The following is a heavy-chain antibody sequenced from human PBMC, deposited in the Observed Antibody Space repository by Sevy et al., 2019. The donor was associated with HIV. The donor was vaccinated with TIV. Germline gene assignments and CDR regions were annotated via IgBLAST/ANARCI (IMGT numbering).Heavy chain of an antibody. J-gene: IGHJ5*02. CDR2: ISAYNGNT. CDR1: GYTFTSYG. D-gene: IGHD2-2*01. V-gene: IGHV1-18*01. Sequence: ASVKVSCKASGYTFTSYGISWVRQAPGQGLEWMGWISAYNGNTNYAQKLQGRVTMTTDPSTSTAYMELRSLRSDDTAVYYCGYCSSTSSWFDPWGQGTLVTVSS. CDR3: GYCSSTSSWFDP.